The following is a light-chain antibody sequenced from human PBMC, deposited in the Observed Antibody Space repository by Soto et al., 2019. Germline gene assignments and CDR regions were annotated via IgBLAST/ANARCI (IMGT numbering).Light chain of an antibody. Sequence: ESVVTQSPVTPSLPPAEGATLSCMASQSVSSSYLAWYQHKPGQAPRLFIYGASSRGTGIPDRFSGSGSGTDFTLTIIGLEPEEIAVCYWRQYGRPGTFGQGTRLEIK. CDR2: GAS. CDR3: RQYGRPGT. CDR1: QSVSSSY. J-gene: IGKJ2*02. V-gene: IGKV3-20*01.